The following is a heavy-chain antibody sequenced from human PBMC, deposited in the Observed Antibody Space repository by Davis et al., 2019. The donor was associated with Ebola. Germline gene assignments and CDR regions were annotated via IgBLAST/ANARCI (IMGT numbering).Heavy chain of an antibody. CDR1: GFTFSSYA. J-gene: IGHJ6*04. V-gene: IGHV3-30*14. CDR3: ARDVIVAVAGGSSWYYGMDV. D-gene: IGHD6-19*01. CDR2: ISYDGSNK. Sequence: PGGSLRLSCAASGFTFSSYAMHWVRQAPGKGLEWVAVISYDGSNKYYADSVKGRFTISRDNSKNTLYLQMNSLRAEDTAVYYCARDVIVAVAGGSSWYYGMDVWGKGTTVTVSS.